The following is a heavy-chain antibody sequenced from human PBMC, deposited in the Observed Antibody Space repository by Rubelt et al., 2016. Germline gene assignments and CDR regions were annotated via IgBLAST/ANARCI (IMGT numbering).Heavy chain of an antibody. V-gene: IGHV4-34*02. D-gene: IGHD1-26*01. Sequence: QVQLQQWGAGLLKPSEALSLTCAVHGGSLIGFYWIWVRQAPGKGLEWIGEINHSGRTNYNPSLKSRVTISVDTSKNQFSLKLSSVTAAETAVYYCARGDRSGSYHFDLWGRGTLVTVSS. CDR1: GGSLIGFY. J-gene: IGHJ2*01. CDR3: ARGDRSGSYHFDL. CDR2: INHSGRT.